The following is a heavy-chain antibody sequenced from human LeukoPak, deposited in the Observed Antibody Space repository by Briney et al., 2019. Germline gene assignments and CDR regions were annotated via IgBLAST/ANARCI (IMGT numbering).Heavy chain of an antibody. CDR1: GFTFSQDW. CDR3: AKEGTGIHFDY. V-gene: IGHV3-30*18. D-gene: IGHD1-1*01. CDR2: ISYDGGNT. Sequence: GGSLRLSCAGSGFTFSQDWMSWVRQAPGKGLEWVAEISYDGGNTYYADSVKGRFTISRDNSKNTLYLQMNSLRAEDTAVYYCAKEGTGIHFDYWGQGTLVTVSS. J-gene: IGHJ4*02.